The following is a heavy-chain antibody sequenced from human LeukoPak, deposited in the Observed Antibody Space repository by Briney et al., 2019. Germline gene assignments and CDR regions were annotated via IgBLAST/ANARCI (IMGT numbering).Heavy chain of an antibody. D-gene: IGHD6-19*01. CDR2: ISRSGSTI. V-gene: IGHV3-11*04. CDR1: GFTFSNSY. Sequence: GGSLRLSCAASGFTFSNSYMTWIRQAPGKGLEWVSHISRSGSTIYYADSVKGRFTISRDNAKNSLYLEMNSLRAEDTAVYYCAREGIAVAGTGSFDYWGQGTLVTVSS. J-gene: IGHJ4*02. CDR3: AREGIAVAGTGSFDY.